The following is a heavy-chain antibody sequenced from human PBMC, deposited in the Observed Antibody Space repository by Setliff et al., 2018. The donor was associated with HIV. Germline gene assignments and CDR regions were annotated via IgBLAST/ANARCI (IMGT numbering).Heavy chain of an antibody. V-gene: IGHV4-38-2*02. J-gene: IGHJ4*02. CDR2: LYYDGNT. Sequence: PSETLSLTCTVSAYSIRNGYYWGWIRQSPGKGLEWIGTLYYDGNTYYNPSLKSRVTMSVDTSKNQFSLNLTSVTAADTAVYYCAREPKGGDDRALDYWGQGTLVTVS. CDR3: AREPKGGDDRALDY. D-gene: IGHD3-16*01. CDR1: AYSIRNGYY.